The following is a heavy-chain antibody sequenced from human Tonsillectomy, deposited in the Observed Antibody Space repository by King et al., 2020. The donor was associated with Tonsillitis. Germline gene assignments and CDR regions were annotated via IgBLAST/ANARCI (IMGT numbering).Heavy chain of an antibody. Sequence: VQLVESGGGVVQPGRSLRLSCAASGFTFSSYGMHWVRQAPGKGLEWVAVISYDGSNKYYADSVKGRFTISRDNSKNTLYLQMNSLRAEDTAVYYCARVGATDRGDYWGQGTLVTVSS. CDR3: ARVGATDRGDY. V-gene: IGHV3-30*03. CDR1: GFTFSSYG. D-gene: IGHD1-26*01. CDR2: ISYDGSNK. J-gene: IGHJ4*02.